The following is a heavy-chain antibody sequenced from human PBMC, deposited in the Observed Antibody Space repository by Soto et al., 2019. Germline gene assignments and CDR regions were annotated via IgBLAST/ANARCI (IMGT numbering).Heavy chain of an antibody. V-gene: IGHV3-23*01. Sequence: GGSLRLSCTASGFTFSKSAMSWVRQAPGKGLEWVSSIRGSGSDTFYADSAKGRFAISRDNSKNTVYLQMNGLRAEDTAVYFCAKGMYYYDSSGYRLFDYWGQGTLVTVSS. J-gene: IGHJ4*02. D-gene: IGHD3-22*01. CDR2: IRGSGSDT. CDR3: AKGMYYYDSSGYRLFDY. CDR1: GFTFSKSA.